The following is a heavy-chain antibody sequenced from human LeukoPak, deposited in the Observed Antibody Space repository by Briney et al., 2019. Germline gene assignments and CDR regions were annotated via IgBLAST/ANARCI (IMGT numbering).Heavy chain of an antibody. V-gene: IGHV1-18*04. CDR2: ISAYNGNT. Sequence: ASVKVSCKASGYTFTSYYMHWVRQAPGQGLEWMGWISAYNGNTNYAQKLQGRVTMTTDTSTSTAYMELRSLRSDDTAVYYCARVEYYDSSGYDFDYWGQGTLVTVSS. CDR1: GYTFTSYY. D-gene: IGHD3-22*01. J-gene: IGHJ4*02. CDR3: ARVEYYDSSGYDFDY.